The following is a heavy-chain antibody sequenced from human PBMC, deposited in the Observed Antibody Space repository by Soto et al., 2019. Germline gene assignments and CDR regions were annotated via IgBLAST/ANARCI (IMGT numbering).Heavy chain of an antibody. Sequence: GVLRLSCTASGFTFGDYAMSWVRQAPGKGLEWVGFIRSKAYGGTTEYAASVKGRFTISRDDSKSIAYLQMNSLKTEDTAVYYCTRTGAAFDYWGQGTLVTVSS. CDR3: TRTGAAFDY. J-gene: IGHJ4*02. CDR1: GFTFGDYA. V-gene: IGHV3-49*04. D-gene: IGHD1-26*01. CDR2: IRSKAYGGTT.